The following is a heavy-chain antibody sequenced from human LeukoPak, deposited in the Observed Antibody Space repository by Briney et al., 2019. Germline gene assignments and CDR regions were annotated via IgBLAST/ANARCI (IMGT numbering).Heavy chain of an antibody. CDR1: DYSITSGYF. D-gene: IGHD3-22*01. CDR2: LDHTGTT. J-gene: IGHJ4*02. Sequence: PSETLPLTCDVFDYSITSGYFWGWVRQPPGMGLEWIGSLDHTGTTYYNPSLKSRVTLSTDTSKNQFSLRLISVTAADTAVYYCARGDFYDYGKPFDYWGQGTLVTVSS. V-gene: IGHV4-38-2*01. CDR3: ARGDFYDYGKPFDY.